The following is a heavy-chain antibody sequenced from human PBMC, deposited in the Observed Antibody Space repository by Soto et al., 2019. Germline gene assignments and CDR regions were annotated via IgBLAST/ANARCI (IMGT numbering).Heavy chain of an antibody. V-gene: IGHV4-39*07. Sequence: SETLSLTCTVSGGSISSSSYYWGWIRQPPGKGLEWIGSIYHSGSTNYNPSLKSRVTISVDTSKNQFSLKLSSVTAADTAVYYCARGRAGPPGRVHFDPWGQGTLVTVSS. CDR2: IYHSGST. CDR3: ARGRAGPPGRVHFDP. J-gene: IGHJ5*02. CDR1: GGSISSSSYY. D-gene: IGHD6-19*01.